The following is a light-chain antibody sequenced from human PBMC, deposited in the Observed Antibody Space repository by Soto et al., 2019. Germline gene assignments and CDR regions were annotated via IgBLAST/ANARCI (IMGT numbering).Light chain of an antibody. CDR2: GAS. J-gene: IGKJ5*01. V-gene: IGKV3-20*01. CDR1: QSVSSSY. Sequence: EIVLTQSPGTLSLSPGESATLSCRASQSVSSSYLAWYQQKRGQAPRFLIYGASSRATGIPDRFSGSGSGTDFTLAISSLQSEDFAVYYCQQYSNWPPITVGQGTRLEIK. CDR3: QQYSNWPPIT.